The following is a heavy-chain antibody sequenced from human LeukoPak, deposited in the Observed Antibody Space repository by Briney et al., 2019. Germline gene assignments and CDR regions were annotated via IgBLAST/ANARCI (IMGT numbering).Heavy chain of an antibody. Sequence: KPSETLSLTCTVSGGSISSYYWSWIRQPAGKGLEWIGSIYYSGSTYYNPSLKSRVTISVHTSKNQFSLKLSSVTAADTAVYYCARGNVLLWFGELRSYYFDYWGQGTLVTVSS. D-gene: IGHD3-10*01. CDR1: GGSISSYY. CDR3: ARGNVLLWFGELRSYYFDY. J-gene: IGHJ4*02. CDR2: IYYSGST. V-gene: IGHV4-59*05.